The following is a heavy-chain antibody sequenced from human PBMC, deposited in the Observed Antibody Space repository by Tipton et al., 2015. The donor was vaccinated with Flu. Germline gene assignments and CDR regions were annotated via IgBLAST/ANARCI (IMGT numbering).Heavy chain of an antibody. V-gene: IGHV3-7*01. CDR2: IKEDGSEK. Sequence: SLRLSCAASGFTFSRYWMSWVRQAPGKGLEWVANIKEDGSEKWHVASVEGRFTISRDNAKSSLHLQMNSLRADDSAVYYCVLDQFGGSPFDYWGQGTLVTVSS. CDR1: GFTFSRYW. J-gene: IGHJ4*02. CDR3: VLDQFGGSPFDY. D-gene: IGHD2-15*01.